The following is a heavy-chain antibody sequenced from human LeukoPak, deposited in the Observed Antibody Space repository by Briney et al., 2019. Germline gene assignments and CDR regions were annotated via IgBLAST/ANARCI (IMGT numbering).Heavy chain of an antibody. CDR2: IYYSGST. D-gene: IGHD5-18*01. J-gene: IGHJ4*02. CDR1: GGSISSGGYY. CDR3: ARQDTGRFDY. Sequence: SETLSLTCTVSGGSISSGGYYWSWIRQHPGKGLEWIGYIYYSGSTYYNPFLKSRVTISVDTSKNQFSLKLSSVTAADTAVYYCARQDTGRFDYWGQGTLVTVSS. V-gene: IGHV4-31*03.